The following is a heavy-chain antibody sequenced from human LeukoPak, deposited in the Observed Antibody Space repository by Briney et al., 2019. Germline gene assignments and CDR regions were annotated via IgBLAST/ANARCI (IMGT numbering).Heavy chain of an antibody. Sequence: GGSLRLSCAASGFTFNSNWMSWVRQAPGKGLEWVASTKPEGSEKHHVDSVRGRFTISRDNAKNSLYLQMISLRAEDTAVYYCARDLTHWGQGTLVTVSS. CDR3: ARDLTH. V-gene: IGHV3-7*04. CDR1: GFTFNSNW. J-gene: IGHJ4*02. CDR2: TKPEGSEK.